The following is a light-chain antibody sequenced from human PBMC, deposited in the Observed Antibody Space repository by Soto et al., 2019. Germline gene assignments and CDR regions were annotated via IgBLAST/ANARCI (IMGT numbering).Light chain of an antibody. J-gene: IGKJ2*01. CDR3: QHFKSYPYT. Sequence: IQLTQSPSSLSASVGDRVTITCRASQAISDSLVWYQQNPGQAPKLLIYAASTLQSGVPSMFSGSGSGTDFTLTISSLHPADFATYCCQHFKSYPYTFGQGTKLEI. V-gene: IGKV1-9*01. CDR1: QAISDS. CDR2: AAS.